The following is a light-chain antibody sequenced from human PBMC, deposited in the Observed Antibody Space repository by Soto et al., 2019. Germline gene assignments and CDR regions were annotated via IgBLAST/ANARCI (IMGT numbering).Light chain of an antibody. CDR1: QSVSSSY. CDR2: GAS. Sequence: EIVLTQSPGTLSLSPGERATLSCRASQSVSSSYLAWYQQKPGQAPRLIIYGASDRATGIPDRFSGSGSGTDFTLTISRLEPEDFAVYYCQQYGSSPYTFGQGTNLEIK. V-gene: IGKV3-20*01. J-gene: IGKJ2*01. CDR3: QQYGSSPYT.